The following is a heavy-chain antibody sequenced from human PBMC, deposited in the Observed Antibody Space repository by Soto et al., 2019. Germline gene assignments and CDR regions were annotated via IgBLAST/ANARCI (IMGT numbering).Heavy chain of an antibody. V-gene: IGHV4-34*01. CDR3: ARADGTLVTSYSLDV. J-gene: IGHJ6*02. CDR1: GGSFSGYY. Sequence: QVQLQQWGAGLLKPSETLSLTCAVYGGSFSGYYWTWIRQPPGKGLEWIGEINHSGTINFNPSLKSRFTISLDTSKKHFSRKLSSVTDADTAAYYCARADGTLVTSYSLDVWGQGTTVTVSS. D-gene: IGHD2-21*02. CDR2: INHSGTI.